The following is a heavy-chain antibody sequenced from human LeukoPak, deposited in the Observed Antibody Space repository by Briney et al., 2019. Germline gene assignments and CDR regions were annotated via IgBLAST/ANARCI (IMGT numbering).Heavy chain of an antibody. CDR3: ARRGYYYDSSGYYRPLHAFDI. V-gene: IGHV5-51*03. D-gene: IGHD3-22*01. Sequence: PGESLTLSCKGSGYIFTSYWIGWVRQMPGKGLEWMGIIYPGDSDTIYSPSFQGQVTISADKSISTAYLQWSSLKASDTAMYYCARRGYYYDSSGYYRPLHAFDIWGQGTMVTVSS. CDR2: IYPGDSDT. CDR1: GYIFTSYW. J-gene: IGHJ3*02.